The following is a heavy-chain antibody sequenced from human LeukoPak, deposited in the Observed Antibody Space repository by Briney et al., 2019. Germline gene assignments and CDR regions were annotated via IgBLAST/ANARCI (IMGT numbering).Heavy chain of an antibody. CDR3: ARRGSPARFDY. Sequence: SETLSLTCAVYGGSFSGYYWSWIRQPPGKGLEWIGEINHSGSTNYNPSLKSRVTISVDTSKNQFSLKLSSVTAADTAVYYCARRGSPARFDYWGQGTLVTVSS. J-gene: IGHJ4*02. D-gene: IGHD3-16*01. V-gene: IGHV4-34*01. CDR1: GGSFSGYY. CDR2: INHSGST.